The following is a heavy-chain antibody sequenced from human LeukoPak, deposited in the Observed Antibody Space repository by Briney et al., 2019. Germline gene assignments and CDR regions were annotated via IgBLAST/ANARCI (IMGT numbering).Heavy chain of an antibody. Sequence: PGGSLRLSCAASGFTFSSYNMNWVRQAPGKGLEWVSSISSSSSYIYYADSVKGRFTISRDNAKNSLYLQMNSLRAEDTAVYYCARDAHYYDSSGYYSLDYWGQGTLVTVSS. CDR1: GFTFSSYN. V-gene: IGHV3-21*01. CDR3: ARDAHYYDSSGYYSLDY. D-gene: IGHD3-22*01. CDR2: ISSSSSYI. J-gene: IGHJ4*02.